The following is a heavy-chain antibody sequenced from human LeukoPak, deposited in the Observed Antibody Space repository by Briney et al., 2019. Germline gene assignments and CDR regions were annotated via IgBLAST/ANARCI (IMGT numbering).Heavy chain of an antibody. J-gene: IGHJ3*02. Sequence: GGSLRLSCAASGFTFSSYSMTWVRQAPGKGLEWVSYISSSSSTIYYADSVKGRFTISRDNAKNSLYLQMNSLRAEDTAVYYCARDRGVVVITEDAFDIWGQGTMVTVSS. CDR1: GFTFSSYS. D-gene: IGHD3-22*01. V-gene: IGHV3-48*01. CDR2: ISSSSSTI. CDR3: ARDRGVVVITEDAFDI.